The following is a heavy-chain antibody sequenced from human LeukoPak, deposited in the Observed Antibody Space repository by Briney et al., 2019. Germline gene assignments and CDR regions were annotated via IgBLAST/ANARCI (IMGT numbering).Heavy chain of an antibody. CDR1: GGSISSYY. CDR3: ARGKDGRDYYDSSGYFSRHYYYYYMDV. Sequence: SETLSLTCTVSGGSISSYYWSWIRQPPGKGLEWIGYIYYSGSTNYNPSLKSRVTISVDTSKNQFSLKLSSVTAADTAVYYCARGKDGRDYYDSSGYFSRHYYYYYMDVWGKGTTVTISS. D-gene: IGHD3-22*01. J-gene: IGHJ6*03. V-gene: IGHV4-59*01. CDR2: IYYSGST.